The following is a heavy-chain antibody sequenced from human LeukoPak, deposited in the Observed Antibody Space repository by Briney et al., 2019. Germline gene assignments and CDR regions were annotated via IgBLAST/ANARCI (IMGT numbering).Heavy chain of an antibody. V-gene: IGHV3-74*01. CDR1: GFPFSSYR. CDR2: IKTDGNHT. D-gene: IGHD6-19*01. Sequence: GGSLRLSCVASGFPFSSYRMHEVRQAPGKGPVWVSRIKTDGNHTNYADSVKGRLTTSRDNAKNTLYLQMNSLRAKDTAIYYCVRGDSGWFEYWGQGTLVTVSS. CDR3: VRGDSGWFEY. J-gene: IGHJ4*02.